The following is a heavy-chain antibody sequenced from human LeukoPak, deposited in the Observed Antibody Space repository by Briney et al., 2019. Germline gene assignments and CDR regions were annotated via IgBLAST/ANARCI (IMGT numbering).Heavy chain of an antibody. D-gene: IGHD3-16*02. V-gene: IGHV3-30-3*01. CDR2: ISYDGSNK. J-gene: IGHJ3*02. Sequence: GGSLRLSCAASGFTFSSYATHWVRQAPGKGLEWVAVISYDGSNKYYADSVKGRFTISRDNSKNTLYLQMNSLRSDDTAVYYCARGELSFKDDAFDIWGQGTMVTVPS. CDR3: ARGELSFKDDAFDI. CDR1: GFTFSSYA.